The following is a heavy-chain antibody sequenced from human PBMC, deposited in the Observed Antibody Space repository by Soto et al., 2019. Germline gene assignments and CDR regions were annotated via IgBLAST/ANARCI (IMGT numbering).Heavy chain of an antibody. CDR2: LDPSSTYI. CDR1: GFTFSAYT. J-gene: IGHJ5*01. CDR3: VSGSHGASDS. V-gene: IGHV3-21*02. Sequence: EVQLVESGGGLVKPGGSLRLSCAASGFTFSAYTMNWVRQAPGKGLEWVSSLDPSSTYIYYADSVKGRFTLSRDNAKNSLFLRLNRRRADDTALYYCVSGSHGASDSWGQGTLVTVSS. D-gene: IGHD2-2*03.